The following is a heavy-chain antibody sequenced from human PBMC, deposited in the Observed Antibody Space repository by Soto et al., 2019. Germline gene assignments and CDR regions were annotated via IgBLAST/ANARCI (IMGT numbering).Heavy chain of an antibody. D-gene: IGHD1-1*01. CDR1: GFTFSTYA. Sequence: QVQLVESGGGVVQPGRSLRLSCAASGFTFSTYAMHWVRQAPGKGLEWEAVILYDGSKKDYADSVKGRFTISRDNSKNTLYLQMNSLRAEDTAVYYCARVNIAWNDVGAMDVWGQGTTVTVSS. CDR3: ARVNIAWNDVGAMDV. CDR2: ILYDGSKK. V-gene: IGHV3-30-3*01. J-gene: IGHJ6*02.